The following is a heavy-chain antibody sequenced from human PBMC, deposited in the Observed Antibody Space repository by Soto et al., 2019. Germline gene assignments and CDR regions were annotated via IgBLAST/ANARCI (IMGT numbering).Heavy chain of an antibody. V-gene: IGHV1-69*13. CDR2: IIPIFGTA. J-gene: IGHJ5*02. CDR1: GGTFSSYA. Sequence: GASVKVSCKASGGTFSSYAISWVRQAPGQGLEWMGGIIPIFGTANYAQKFQGRVTITADESTSTAYMELSSLRSEDTAVYYCARGGVEQDPLYGPWGQGTLVTVSS. D-gene: IGHD4-17*01. CDR3: ARGGVEQDPLYGP.